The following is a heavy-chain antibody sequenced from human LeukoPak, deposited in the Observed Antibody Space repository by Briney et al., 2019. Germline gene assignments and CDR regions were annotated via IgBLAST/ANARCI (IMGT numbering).Heavy chain of an antibody. CDR2: IYSRGNT. V-gene: IGHV3-66*01. Sequence: GGSLRLSCASSGFTVSSNYMTWVRQAPGKGLEWVSVIYSRGNTYYADSVKGRFTISRDNSKNTLHLQMNSLRAEDTAVYYCLRDVWSSDLTSTIRPGANWGQGTLVTVSS. D-gene: IGHD3-3*01. CDR1: GFTVSSNY. CDR3: LRDVWSSDLTSTIRPGAN. J-gene: IGHJ4*02.